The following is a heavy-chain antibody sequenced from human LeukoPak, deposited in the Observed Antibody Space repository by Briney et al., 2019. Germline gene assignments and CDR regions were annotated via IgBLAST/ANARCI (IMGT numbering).Heavy chain of an antibody. Sequence: PGGSLKLSCAASGFTFSSNYMSWVRQAPGKGLEWVSVIYRGGSTYYADSVKGRFTISRDNSKNTLYLQMNSLRAEDTAVYYCARERRLYYYDSSGFDAFDIWGQGTMVTVSS. CDR2: IYRGGST. V-gene: IGHV3-53*01. J-gene: IGHJ3*02. D-gene: IGHD3-22*01. CDR1: GFTFSSNY. CDR3: ARERRLYYYDSSGFDAFDI.